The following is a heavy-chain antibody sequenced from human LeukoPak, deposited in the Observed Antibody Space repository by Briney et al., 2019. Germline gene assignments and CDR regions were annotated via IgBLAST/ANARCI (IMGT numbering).Heavy chain of an antibody. V-gene: IGHV3-7*01. CDR2: IKQDGSEK. D-gene: IGHD3-10*01. CDR3: ARDAPSYGSGSPRDY. CDR1: GFAFSSYW. Sequence: GGSLRLSCAASGFAFSSYWMSWVRQAPGKGLEWVANIKQDGSEKYYVDSVKGRFTISRDNAKNSLYLQMNSLRAEDTAVYYCARDAPSYGSGSPRDYWGQGTLVTVSS. J-gene: IGHJ4*02.